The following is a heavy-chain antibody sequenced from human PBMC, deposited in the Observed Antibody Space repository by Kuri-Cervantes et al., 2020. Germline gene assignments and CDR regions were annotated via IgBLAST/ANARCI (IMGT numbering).Heavy chain of an antibody. D-gene: IGHD3-16*01. CDR3: AGGGGDYYYYYMDV. J-gene: IGHJ6*03. CDR2: INSDGSST. CDR1: GFTFSSYW. V-gene: IGHV3-74*01. Sequence: GGSLRLSCAASGFTFSSYWMHWVRQAPGKGLVWVSRINSDGSSTSYADPVKGRFTISRDNAKNSPYLQMNSPGAEDTAVFYCAGGGGDYYYYYMDVWGKGTTVTVSS.